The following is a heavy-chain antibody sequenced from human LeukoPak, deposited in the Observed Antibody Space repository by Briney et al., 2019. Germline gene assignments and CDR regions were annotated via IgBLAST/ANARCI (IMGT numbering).Heavy chain of an antibody. Sequence: GGSLRLSCEASGFTFDDYGMSWVRQAAGKGLEWVSAINNWNGGSTGYAGSLRGRFTVYRENHKNSLYLQIDSLRAEDTALYYSARCSRSSADCYSAFDIWRRETVVTVSS. D-gene: IGHD2-2*02. CDR3: ARCSRSSADCYSAFDI. CDR1: GFTFDDYG. CDR2: INNWNGGST. V-gene: IGHV3-20*04. J-gene: IGHJ3*02.